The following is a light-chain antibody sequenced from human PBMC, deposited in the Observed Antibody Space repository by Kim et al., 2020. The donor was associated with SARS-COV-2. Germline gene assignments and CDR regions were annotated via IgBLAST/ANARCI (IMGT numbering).Light chain of an antibody. J-gene: IGKJ1*01. Sequence: DAVMTQSPLSLPVTLGQPASISCRSSRSLVHSDGNIYLNWFRQRPGQSPRRLIYAVSNRDSGVPDRFSGSGSDTDFTLKISSVEAEDVGVYYCMQATGWPATFGQGTKVDIK. CDR1: RSLVHSDGNIY. V-gene: IGKV2-30*02. CDR3: MQATGWPAT. CDR2: AVS.